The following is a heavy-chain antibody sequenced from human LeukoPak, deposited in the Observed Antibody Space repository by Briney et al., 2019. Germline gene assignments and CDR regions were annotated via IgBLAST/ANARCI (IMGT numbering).Heavy chain of an antibody. Sequence: VASVKVSCKVSGYTLTELSMHWVRQAPGKGLEWMGGFDPEDGETIYAQKFQGRVTMTRDTSISTAYMELSRLRSGDTAVYYCASMRRGGHTVAHYYFDYWGQGTLVTVSS. CDR3: ASMRRGGHTVAHYYFDY. CDR1: GYTLTELS. V-gene: IGHV1-24*01. D-gene: IGHD4-23*01. CDR2: FDPEDGET. J-gene: IGHJ4*02.